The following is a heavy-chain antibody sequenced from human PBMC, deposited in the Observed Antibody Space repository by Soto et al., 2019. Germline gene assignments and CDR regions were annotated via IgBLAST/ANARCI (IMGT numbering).Heavy chain of an antibody. CDR1: GYTFTSYC. CDR2: ISAYNGNT. J-gene: IGHJ4*02. CDR3: ARGPPSYYDSRGYYTHFDD. Sequence: QVQLVQSGAEVKKPGASVKVSCKASGYTFTSYCISWVRQAPGQGLEWMGWISAYNGNTNYPQKIQGRVTRTTDPSASTAYMELRSRRPDETAVYYCARGPPSYYDSRGYYTHFDDWGQGTLGTVSP. D-gene: IGHD3-22*01. V-gene: IGHV1-18*01.